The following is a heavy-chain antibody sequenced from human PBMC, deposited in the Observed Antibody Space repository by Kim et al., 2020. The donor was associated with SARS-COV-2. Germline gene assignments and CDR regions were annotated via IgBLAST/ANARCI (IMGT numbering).Heavy chain of an antibody. V-gene: IGHV4-39*01. CDR1: GGSISSSSYY. J-gene: IGHJ4*02. D-gene: IGHD3-22*01. CDR2: IYYSGST. CDR3: ARHPYDSSGPKYYFDY. Sequence: SETLSLTCTVSGGSISSSSYYWGWIRQPPGKGLEWIGSIYYSGSTYYNPSLKSRVTISVDTSKNQFSLKLSSVTAADTAVYYCARHPYDSSGPKYYFDYWGQGTLVTVSS.